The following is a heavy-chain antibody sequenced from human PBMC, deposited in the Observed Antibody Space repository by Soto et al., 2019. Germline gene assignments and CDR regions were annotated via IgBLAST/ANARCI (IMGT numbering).Heavy chain of an antibody. CDR1: GFSLGSYW. Sequence: EAQLVESGGGLVQPGGSLRLSCEASGFSLGSYWMTWVRQAPGKGLEWVANIKKDGSRTSYLGSVRGRFTISRDNVGNSLSLQMDSLRAEDTGLYFCARDVSPGTSTLYLDAFDIWGQGTMVTVSS. J-gene: IGHJ3*02. V-gene: IGHV3-7*05. CDR3: ARDVSPGTSTLYLDAFDI. CDR2: IKKDGSRT. D-gene: IGHD2-8*01.